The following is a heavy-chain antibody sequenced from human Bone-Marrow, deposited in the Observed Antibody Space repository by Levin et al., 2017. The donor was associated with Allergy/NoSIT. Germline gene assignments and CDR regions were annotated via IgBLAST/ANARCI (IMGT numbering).Heavy chain of an antibody. CDR3: ARDYYGDYGGYYYYGLDV. V-gene: IGHV3-21*01. CDR1: GFIFSNYG. CDR2: ITSSGTYI. J-gene: IGHJ6*02. D-gene: IGHD4-17*01. Sequence: GESLKISCAASGFIFSNYGMNWVRQAPGKGLQWVSSITSSGTYIKYGDSVKGRFTISRDNAKNSLYLQMNSLRAEDTAVYYCARDYYGDYGGYYYYGLDVWGQGTTVTVSS.